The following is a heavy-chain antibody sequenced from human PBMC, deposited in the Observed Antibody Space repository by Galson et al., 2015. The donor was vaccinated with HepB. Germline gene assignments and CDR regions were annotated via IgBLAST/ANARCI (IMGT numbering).Heavy chain of an antibody. CDR3: ARVGSIAAAGRGGRHFDY. Sequence: SVKVSCKASGYTFTSYYMHWVRQAPGQGLEWMGIINPSGGSTSYAQKFQGRVTMTRDTSTSTVYMELSSLRSEDTAVYYCARVGSIAAAGRGGRHFDYWGQGTLVTVSS. D-gene: IGHD6-13*01. J-gene: IGHJ4*02. CDR1: GYTFTSYY. V-gene: IGHV1-46*01. CDR2: INPSGGST.